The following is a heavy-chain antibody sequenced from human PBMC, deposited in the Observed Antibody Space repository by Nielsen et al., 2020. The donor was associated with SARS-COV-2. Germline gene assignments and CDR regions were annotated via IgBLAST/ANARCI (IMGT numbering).Heavy chain of an antibody. CDR3: ARGANWFDP. J-gene: IGHJ5*02. CDR1: GFTFDDYA. CDR2: ISWNSGSI. Sequence: GGSLRLSCAASGFTFDDYAMHWVRQAPGQGLEWVSGISWNSGSIGYADSVKGRFTTSRDNSKNTLYLQMNSLRAEDTAVYYCARGANWFDPCGQGTLVTVSS. V-gene: IGHV3-9*01.